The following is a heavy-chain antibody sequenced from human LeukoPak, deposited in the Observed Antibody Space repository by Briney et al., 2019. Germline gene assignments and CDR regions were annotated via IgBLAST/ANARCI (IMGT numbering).Heavy chain of an antibody. V-gene: IGHV3-15*01. CDR3: TTDPWGNGYCSSTSCYGLDY. CDR2: IKSKTDGGTT. D-gene: IGHD2-2*01. Sequence: PGGSLRLSCAASGFTFSNAWMSWVRQAPGKGLEWVGRIKSKTDGGTTDYAAPVKGRFTISRDDSKNTLYLQMNSLKTEDTAVYYCTTDPWGNGYCSSTSCYGLDYWGQGTLVTVSS. CDR1: GFTFSNAW. J-gene: IGHJ4*02.